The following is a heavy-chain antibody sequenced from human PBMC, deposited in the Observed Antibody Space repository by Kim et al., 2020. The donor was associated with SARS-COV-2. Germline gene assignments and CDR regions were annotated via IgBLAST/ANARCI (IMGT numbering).Heavy chain of an antibody. D-gene: IGHD2-21*01. CDR3: TRRRATSGDFDI. V-gene: IGHV6-1*01. Sequence: ESAVSVKSRITINSGTSKNQLSLQLNSVTPEDSAVYYCTRRRATSGDFDIWGQGTMVTVSS. J-gene: IGHJ3*02.